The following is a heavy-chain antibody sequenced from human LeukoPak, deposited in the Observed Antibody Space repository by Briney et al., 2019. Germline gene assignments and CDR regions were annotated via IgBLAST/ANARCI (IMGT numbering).Heavy chain of an antibody. Sequence: PGTSLRLSCAASGFTFSTYVVHWVRQAPGKGLQWVAVILYDGSNKYYADSVKGRFIISRDNSKNTLYLHMNSLTAEDTAVYYCARVVAGSVYKSGMDVWGQGTTVTVSS. V-gene: IGHV3-30*01. CDR1: GFTFSTYV. D-gene: IGHD6-19*01. J-gene: IGHJ6*02. CDR3: ARVVAGSVYKSGMDV. CDR2: ILYDGSNK.